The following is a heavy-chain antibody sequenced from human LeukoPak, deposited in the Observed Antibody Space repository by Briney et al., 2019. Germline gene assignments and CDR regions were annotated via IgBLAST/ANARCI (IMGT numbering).Heavy chain of an antibody. Sequence: PGGSLRLSCAASGFTFSSYAMSWVRQAPGKGLEWVSAISGSGGSTYYADSVKGRSTISRDNSKNTLYLQMNSLRAEDTAVYYCAKFPSYSSGWSDYWGQGTLVTVSS. D-gene: IGHD6-19*01. J-gene: IGHJ4*02. CDR2: ISGSGGST. V-gene: IGHV3-23*01. CDR3: AKFPSYSSGWSDY. CDR1: GFTFSSYA.